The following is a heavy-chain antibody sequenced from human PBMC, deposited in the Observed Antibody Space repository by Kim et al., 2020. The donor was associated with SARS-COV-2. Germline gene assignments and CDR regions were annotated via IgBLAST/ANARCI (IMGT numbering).Heavy chain of an antibody. J-gene: IGHJ6*02. CDR2: IYSGGST. CDR3: ARDGPLYYGMDV. Sequence: GGSLRLSCAASGFTVSSNYMSWVRQAPGKGLEWVSVIYSGGSTYYADSVKGRFTISRDNSKNTLYLQMNSLRAEDTAVYYCARDGPLYYGMDVWGQGTTVTVSS. CDR1: GFTVSSNY. V-gene: IGHV3-53*01.